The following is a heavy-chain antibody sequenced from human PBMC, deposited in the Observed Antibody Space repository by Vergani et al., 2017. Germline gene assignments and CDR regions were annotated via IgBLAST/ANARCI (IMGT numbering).Heavy chain of an antibody. CDR3: AIRPRVNMVRGEILTKRTFDY. D-gene: IGHD3-10*01. CDR1: EFTFSDVW. Sequence: VQLVESGGGLVKPGGSLRLSCAASEFTFSDVWMSWVRQAPGKGLEWIGEINDNGYTNYNPSLESRVIVSADKSKNQFSLKLMSVTAADTAMYYCAIRPRVNMVRGEILTKRTFDYWSQGTLVTVSS. V-gene: IGHV4-4*02. CDR2: INDNGYT. J-gene: IGHJ4*02.